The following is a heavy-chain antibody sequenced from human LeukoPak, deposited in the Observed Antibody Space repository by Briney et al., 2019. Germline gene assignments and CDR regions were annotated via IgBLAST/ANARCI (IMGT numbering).Heavy chain of an antibody. V-gene: IGHV1-69*05. CDR1: GGTFISYA. Sequence: SVKVSCKASGGTFISYAISWVRQAPGQGLEWMGGIIPIFGTANYAQKFQGRVTITTDESTNTAYMELRSLRCEDAAVYYCARAGGITIFGEFARWGQGTLVTVSS. CDR2: IIPIFGTA. CDR3: ARAGGITIFGEFAR. D-gene: IGHD3-3*01. J-gene: IGHJ5*02.